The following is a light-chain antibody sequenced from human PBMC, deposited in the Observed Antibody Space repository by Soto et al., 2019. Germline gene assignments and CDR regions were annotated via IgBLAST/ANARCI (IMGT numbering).Light chain of an antibody. CDR3: QHYSDWPLT. V-gene: IGKV3-15*01. Sequence: EIVMTRSPATLSVSPGEGATLSCRASHGIGTALAWYQQKPGQTPRLLMYGASIRATGVPARFSGSASGTEFTLTITSLQSEDFAVYYCQHYSDWPLTFGGGTKV. J-gene: IGKJ4*01. CDR1: HGIGTA. CDR2: GAS.